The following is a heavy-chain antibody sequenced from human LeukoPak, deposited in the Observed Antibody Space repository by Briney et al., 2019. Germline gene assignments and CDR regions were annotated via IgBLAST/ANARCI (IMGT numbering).Heavy chain of an antibody. V-gene: IGHV3-48*01. CDR3: AREKYYYGSGSRPNWFDP. Sequence: GGSLRLSCAASGFTFSSYSMNWVRQAPGKGLEWVSYISSSSSTIYYADSVKGRFTISRDNAKNSLYLQMNSLRAEDTAVYYCAREKYYYGSGSRPNWFDPWGQGTLVTVSS. CDR1: GFTFSSYS. CDR2: ISSSSSTI. J-gene: IGHJ5*02. D-gene: IGHD3-10*01.